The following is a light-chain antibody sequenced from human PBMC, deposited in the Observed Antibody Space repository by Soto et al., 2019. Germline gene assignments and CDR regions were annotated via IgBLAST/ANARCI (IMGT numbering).Light chain of an antibody. V-gene: IGKV1-9*01. CDR2: AAS. J-gene: IGKJ4*01. CDR1: QGISSH. CDR3: QQLNSYPRLT. Sequence: DIQVTQSPSFLSASVGDRVTITCRASQGISSHLTWYQQAPGKAPKVLIYAASTLQSGVPSRFSGSGSGTEFTLTISSLQPEDFATCYCQQLNSYPRLTFGGGTKVDIK.